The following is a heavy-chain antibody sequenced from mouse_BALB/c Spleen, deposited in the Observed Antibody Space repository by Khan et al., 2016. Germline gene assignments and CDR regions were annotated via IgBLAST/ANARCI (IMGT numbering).Heavy chain of an antibody. CDR2: ISDGGSYT. J-gene: IGHJ1*01. CDR1: GFTFSDYY. Sequence: EVALVESGGGLVKPGGSLKLSCAASGFTFSDYYMYWVRQTPEKRLEWVATISDGGSYTYYPDSVKGRFTISRDNAKNNLYRQMSSLKSEDTAMYDCARDHNWYFDVWGAGTTVTVSS. V-gene: IGHV5-4*02. CDR3: ARDHNWYFDV.